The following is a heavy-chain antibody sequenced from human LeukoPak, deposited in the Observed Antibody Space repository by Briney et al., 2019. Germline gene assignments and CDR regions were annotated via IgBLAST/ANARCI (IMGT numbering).Heavy chain of an antibody. CDR3: ARSYHYGSGSYSYYFDF. CDR2: IYNTGDT. V-gene: IGHV4-59*08. Sequence: SETLSLTCSVSSGSIRSFYWSWIRQPPGKGLEWIGYIYNTGDTEYNPSLKSRVTISVDTSNQQFSLRLSSVTAADTAIYYCARSYHYGSGSYSYYFDFWGQGTLVTASS. D-gene: IGHD3-10*01. CDR1: SGSIRSFY. J-gene: IGHJ4*02.